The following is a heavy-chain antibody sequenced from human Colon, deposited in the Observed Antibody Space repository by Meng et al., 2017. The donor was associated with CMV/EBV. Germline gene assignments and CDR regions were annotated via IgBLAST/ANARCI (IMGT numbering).Heavy chain of an antibody. J-gene: IGHJ6*02. CDR2: IVGGGGSRT. CDR1: GFTFDNYA. D-gene: IGHD2-15*01. V-gene: IGHV3-23*01. Sequence: GESLKISCATSGFTFDNYATSWVRQAPGKGLEWVSAIVGGGGSRTYDADSVKGRFTISRDNSKSTLYLQINSPRVEDTAVYYCAKREYCSGSSCYTLNYYYYAVDVWGQGTTVTVSS. CDR3: AKREYCSGSSCYTLNYYYYAVDV.